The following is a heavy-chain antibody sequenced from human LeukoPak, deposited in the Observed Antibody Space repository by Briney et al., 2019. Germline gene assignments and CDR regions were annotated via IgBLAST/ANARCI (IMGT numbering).Heavy chain of an antibody. D-gene: IGHD2-8*02. CDR3: ATYRQVLLPFES. V-gene: IGHV3-23*01. Sequence: PGGSLRLSCAASGFTFNTYRMNWVRQAPGKGLEWVSAISGSGGSTYYADSVKGRFTISRDNSKNTLYLQMNSLRAEDTAVYYCATYRQVLLPFESWGQGTLVTVSS. CDR1: GFTFNTYR. CDR2: ISGSGGST. J-gene: IGHJ4*02.